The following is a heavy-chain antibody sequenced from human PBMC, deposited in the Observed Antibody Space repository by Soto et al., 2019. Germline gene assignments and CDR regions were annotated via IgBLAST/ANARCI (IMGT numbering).Heavy chain of an antibody. CDR2: IRSKANSYAT. CDR1: GFTFSASA. CDR3: IRGGDVYNSPDY. Sequence: EVQLVESGGGLVQPGGSLKLSCAASGFTFSASAMHWVRQASGKGLAWVGRIRSKANSYATAYAASVNGRFTIYRDDSKNTAYMQMNSLKTEDTAVYYCIRGGDVYNSPDYWGQGTLVTVSS. J-gene: IGHJ4*02. D-gene: IGHD2-21*01. V-gene: IGHV3-73*01.